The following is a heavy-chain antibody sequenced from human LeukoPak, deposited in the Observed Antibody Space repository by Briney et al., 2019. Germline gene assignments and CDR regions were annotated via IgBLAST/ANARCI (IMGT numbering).Heavy chain of an antibody. CDR3: ASWNFGNWFDP. CDR1: GFTFSSYS. J-gene: IGHJ5*02. CDR2: ISSSSTM. V-gene: IGHV3-48*01. D-gene: IGHD3-10*01. Sequence: GSLRLSCAASGFTFSSYSMNWVRQAPGKGLEWVSYISSSSTMYCADSVKSRFTISRDNAKNSLYLQMNSLRAEDTAVYYCASWNFGNWFDPWGQGTLVTVSS.